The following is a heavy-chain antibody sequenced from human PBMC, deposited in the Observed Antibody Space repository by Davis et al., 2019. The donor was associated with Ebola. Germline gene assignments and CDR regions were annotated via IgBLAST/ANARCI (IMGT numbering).Heavy chain of an antibody. CDR2: IYYSGST. D-gene: IGHD6-13*01. V-gene: IGHV4-39*07. Sequence: MPSETLSLTCTVSGASISSSSYYWAWIRQPPGKGLEWIGSIYYSGSTNYNPSLKSRVTISVDTSKNQFSLKLSSVTAADTAVYYCARKSAAGSSIFHDYWGQGTLVTVSS. J-gene: IGHJ4*02. CDR3: ARKSAAGSSIFHDY. CDR1: GASISSSSYY.